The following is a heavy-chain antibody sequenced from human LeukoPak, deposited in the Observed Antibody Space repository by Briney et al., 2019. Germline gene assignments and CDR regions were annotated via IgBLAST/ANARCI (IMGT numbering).Heavy chain of an antibody. V-gene: IGHV3-15*01. CDR2: IKSKTDGGTT. CDR1: GFTFSNAW. CDR3: TTDDSGYDYYFDY. J-gene: IGHJ4*02. D-gene: IGHD5-12*01. Sequence: GGSLRLPCAASGFTFSNAWMSWVRQAPGKGLEWVGRIKSKTDGGTTDYAAPVKGRFTISRDDSKNTLYLQMNSLKTEDTAVYYCTTDDSGYDYYFDYWGQGTLVTVSS.